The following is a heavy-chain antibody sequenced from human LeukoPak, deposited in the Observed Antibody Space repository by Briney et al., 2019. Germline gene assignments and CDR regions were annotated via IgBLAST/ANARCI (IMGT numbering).Heavy chain of an antibody. J-gene: IGHJ4*02. Sequence: LETLSLTCTVSGGTLSNDFWSWIRRAAGKELEWIGRIYTRGRTNYNPPLKSRVTISLDKSKKQFSLNLNSVTAADTAVYYCARGGTYGSGRNQHTTLDYWGQGTLVTVSS. V-gene: IGHV4-4*07. CDR1: GGTLSNDF. CDR3: ARGGTYGSGRNQHTTLDY. D-gene: IGHD3-10*01. CDR2: IYTRGRT.